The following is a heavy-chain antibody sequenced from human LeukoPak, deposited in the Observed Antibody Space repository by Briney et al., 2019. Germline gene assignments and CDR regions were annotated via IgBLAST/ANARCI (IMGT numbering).Heavy chain of an antibody. J-gene: IGHJ6*03. CDR2: ISGSGGST. CDR3: AKMKGSRLYDYCMDV. V-gene: IGHV3-23*01. Sequence: PGGSLRLSCAASGFTFTNYAMTWVRQAPGKGLEWVSTISGSGGSTHYADSVKGRFTISRDNSKNTLYLQMNSLRAEDTAVYYCAKMKGSRLYDYCMDVWGKGTTVTVFS. CDR1: GFTFTNYA.